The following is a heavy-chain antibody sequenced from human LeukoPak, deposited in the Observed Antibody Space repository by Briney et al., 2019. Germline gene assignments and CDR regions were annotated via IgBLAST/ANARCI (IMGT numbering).Heavy chain of an antibody. CDR2: IYYSGST. J-gene: IGHJ5*02. V-gene: IGHV4-59*01. CDR1: GGSISGSP. CDR3: ARATLRNWFDP. Sequence: SETLSLICTVSGGSISGSPWSWVRHPPGKGPERIGYIYYSGSTNYNPSLKSRVTMSVDTFKNQLSLRLGSVTASATLVYYSARATLRNWFDPWGQGTLVTVSS.